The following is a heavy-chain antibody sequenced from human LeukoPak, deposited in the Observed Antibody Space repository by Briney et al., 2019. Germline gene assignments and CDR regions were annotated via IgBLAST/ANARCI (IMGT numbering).Heavy chain of an antibody. D-gene: IGHD2-15*01. CDR3: ARVYCSGTNCYSAFQF. CDR2: ISSSSSYI. Sequence: PGGSLRLSCAASGFTFSSYSMNWVRQAPGKGLEWVSSISSSSSYIYYADSVKGRFTISRDNAKKSLFLQMDSLRAEDTAVYYCARVYCSGTNCYSAFQFWGQGTLVTVSS. J-gene: IGHJ4*02. CDR1: GFTFSSYS. V-gene: IGHV3-21*01.